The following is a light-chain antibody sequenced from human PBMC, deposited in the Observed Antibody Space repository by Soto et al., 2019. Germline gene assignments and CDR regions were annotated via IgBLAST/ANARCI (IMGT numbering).Light chain of an antibody. CDR3: QQYNNWPLT. J-gene: IGKJ4*01. CDR2: GAS. Sequence: EIVMTQSPATLSVSSGERATLSRRASQSVSSNVAWYQQKPGQATRLLIYGASTRATGIPARVSGSGSGTEVTLTISSLQSEDFAVYYCQQYNNWPLTFGGGTKVDI. V-gene: IGKV3-15*01. CDR1: QSVSSN.